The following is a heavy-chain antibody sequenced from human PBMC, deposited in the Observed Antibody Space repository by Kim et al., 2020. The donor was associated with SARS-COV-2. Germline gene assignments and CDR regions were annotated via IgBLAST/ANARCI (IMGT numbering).Heavy chain of an antibody. J-gene: IGHJ4*02. V-gene: IGHV1-69*01. CDR2: A. D-gene: IGHD3-22*01. CDR3: ASGGDSSGYDY. Sequence: ADYAQTFPGRVTITADESTRTAYMGLSSLRSEDTAVYYCASGGDSSGYDYWGQGTLVTVSS.